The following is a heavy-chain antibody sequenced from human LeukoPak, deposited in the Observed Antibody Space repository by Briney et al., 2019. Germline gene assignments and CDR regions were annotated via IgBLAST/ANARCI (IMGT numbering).Heavy chain of an antibody. CDR3: ARDFWVRHSAPAPKDL. J-gene: IGHJ5*02. D-gene: IGHD2-2*01. Sequence: ASVKVSCKASGYPFSNYGISWVRQAPGQGLEWMGWISSYSGKTKYAQRFQGRVIMTTDTSTCTAYMELRSLRSDDTAVFYCARDFWVRHSAPAPKDLWGQGTLVTVSS. CDR1: GYPFSNYG. CDR2: ISSYSGKT. V-gene: IGHV1-18*01.